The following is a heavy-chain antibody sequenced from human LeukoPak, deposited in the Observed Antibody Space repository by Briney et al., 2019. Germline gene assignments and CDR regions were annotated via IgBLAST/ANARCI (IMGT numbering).Heavy chain of an antibody. D-gene: IGHD1-26*01. CDR2: IYHSGST. CDR1: GYSISSGYF. V-gene: IGHV4-38-2*02. CDR3: ARRSGSSILYYFDY. Sequence: SETLSLTCTVSGYSISSGYFWGWIRQPPGKRLEWIGSIYHSGSTYYNPSFKSRVTILVDTSKNQFSLKLSSVTAADTAVYYCARRSGSSILYYFDYWGQGTLVTVSS. J-gene: IGHJ4*02.